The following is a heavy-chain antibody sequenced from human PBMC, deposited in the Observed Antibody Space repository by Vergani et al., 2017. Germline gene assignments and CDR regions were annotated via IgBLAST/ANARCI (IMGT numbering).Heavy chain of an antibody. CDR3: ARVYYYDSSGYYLLSAFDI. CDR1: GGTFSSYA. J-gene: IGHJ3*02. V-gene: IGHV1-69*01. CDR2: IIPIFGIA. D-gene: IGHD3-22*01. Sequence: QVQLVQSGAEVKKPGSSVKVSCKASGGTFSSYAISWVRQAPGQGLEWMGGIIPIFGIANYAQKFQGRVTITADESTSTAYMELSSLRSEDTAVYYCARVYYYDSSGYYLLSAFDIWGQGTMVTVSS.